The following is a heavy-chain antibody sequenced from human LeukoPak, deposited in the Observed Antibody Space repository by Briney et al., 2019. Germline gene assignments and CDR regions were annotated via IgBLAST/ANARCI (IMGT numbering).Heavy chain of an antibody. CDR1: GFTFSSYA. D-gene: IGHD6-25*01. CDR3: ARGSWRLRSWDYFDY. Sequence: PGGSLRLSCAASGFTFSSYAMHWVRQAPGKGLEWVAVISYDGSNKYYADSVKGRFTISRDNSKNTLYLQMNSLRAEDTAVYYCARGSWRLRSWDYFDYWGQGTLVTVSS. V-gene: IGHV3-30-3*01. CDR2: ISYDGSNK. J-gene: IGHJ4*02.